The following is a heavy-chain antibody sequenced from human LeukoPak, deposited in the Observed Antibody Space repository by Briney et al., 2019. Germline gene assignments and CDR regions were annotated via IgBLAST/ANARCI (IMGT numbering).Heavy chain of an antibody. J-gene: IGHJ3*02. CDR1: GGTFSSYT. CDR2: IIPILGIA. Sequence: ASVKVSCKASGGTFSSYTISWVRQAPGQGLEWMGRIIPILGIANYAQKFQGRVTITADKSTSTAYMELSSLRSEDTAVYYCARDRRAVFGELGPDAFDIWGQGTMVTVSS. CDR3: ARDRRAVFGELGPDAFDI. D-gene: IGHD3-10*01. V-gene: IGHV1-69*04.